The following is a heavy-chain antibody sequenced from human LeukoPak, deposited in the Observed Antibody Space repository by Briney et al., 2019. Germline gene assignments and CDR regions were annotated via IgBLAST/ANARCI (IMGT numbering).Heavy chain of an antibody. J-gene: IGHJ4*02. CDR1: GFTFSSYS. Sequence: GGSLRLSCAASGFTFSSYSMNWVRQSPGKGLEGFSSISSSSSYIYYADSLKGRFTISRDNAKNSLYLQMNSLRAEDTAVYYCARGSSSYQDYWGQGTLVTVSS. CDR2: ISSSSSYI. V-gene: IGHV3-21*01. CDR3: ARGSSSYQDY. D-gene: IGHD6-13*01.